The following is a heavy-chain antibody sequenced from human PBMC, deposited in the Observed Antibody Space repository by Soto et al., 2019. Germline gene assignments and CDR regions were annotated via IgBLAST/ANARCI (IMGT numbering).Heavy chain of an antibody. V-gene: IGHV3-30-3*01. D-gene: IGHD2-21*02. CDR2: ISYDGSNK. CDR1: GFTFSSYA. Sequence: GGSLRLSCAASGFTFSSYAMHWVRQAPGKGLEWVAVISYDGSNKYYADSVKGRFTISGDNSKNTLYLQMNSLRAEDTAVYYCARHPRTRGHIVVVTAAFDIWGQGTRVTVXS. CDR3: ARHPRTRGHIVVVTAAFDI. J-gene: IGHJ3*02.